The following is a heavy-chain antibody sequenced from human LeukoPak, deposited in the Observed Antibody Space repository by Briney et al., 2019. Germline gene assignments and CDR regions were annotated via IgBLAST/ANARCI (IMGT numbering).Heavy chain of an antibody. CDR3: GIGGTFDY. CDR2: ISYDGSNK. Sequence: GGSLRLSCAASGFTFSSYGMLWVRQAPGKGLEWVAVISYDGSNKYYADSVKGRFTISRDNSKNTLYLQMNSLRAEDTAVYYCGIGGTFDYWGQGTLVTVSS. V-gene: IGHV3-30*03. CDR1: GFTFSSYG. J-gene: IGHJ4*02.